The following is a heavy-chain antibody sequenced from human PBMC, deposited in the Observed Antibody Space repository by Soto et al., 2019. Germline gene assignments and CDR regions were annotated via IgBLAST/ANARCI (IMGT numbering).Heavy chain of an antibody. D-gene: IGHD2-2*01. Sequence: EVQLLESGGGLVQPGGSLRLSCAASGFTFSSYAMSWVRQAPGKGLEWVSAISGSGGSTYYADSVKGRFTISRDNSKNTLYLQMNSLRAEDTAVYYCAKDGRCSSTSCYVSGRGRDMDVWGKGTTVTVSS. CDR3: AKDGRCSSTSCYVSGRGRDMDV. V-gene: IGHV3-23*01. CDR1: GFTFSSYA. J-gene: IGHJ6*03. CDR2: ISGSGGST.